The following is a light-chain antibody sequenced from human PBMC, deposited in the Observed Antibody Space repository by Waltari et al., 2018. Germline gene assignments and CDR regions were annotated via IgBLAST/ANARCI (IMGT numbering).Light chain of an antibody. CDR1: SSHPGDNV. J-gene: IGLJ3*02. CDR2: RND. CDR3: ASWDDSLNGHWV. V-gene: IGLV1-44*01. Sequence: QSVLPPPPSASGTPGQRVTISCSRTSSHPGDNVVNWYQQVPGTAPKLLIYRNDLRPSGVPDRFSASKSGTSASLAISGLQSEDEAEYYCASWDDSLNGHWVFGGGTMVTVL.